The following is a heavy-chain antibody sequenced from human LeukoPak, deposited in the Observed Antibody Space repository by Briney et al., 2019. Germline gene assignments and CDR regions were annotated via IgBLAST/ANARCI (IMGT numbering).Heavy chain of an antibody. V-gene: IGHV4-59*08. Sequence: QPSETLSLTCTVSDDSISDYYRGWIRQPPGRGLEWIGYFHNSGTSNYNPSLKSRVTISLDTSKNQFSLKPTSVTAADTAVYYCASVRGYSSSWYASGFDPWGQGTLVTVSS. D-gene: IGHD6-13*01. CDR1: DDSISDYY. J-gene: IGHJ5*02. CDR2: FHNSGTS. CDR3: ASVRGYSSSWYASGFDP.